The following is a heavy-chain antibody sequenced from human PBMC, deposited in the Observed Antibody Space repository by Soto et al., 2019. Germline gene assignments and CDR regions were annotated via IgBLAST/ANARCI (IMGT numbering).Heavy chain of an antibody. CDR3: AKGGTTGKTNSHFWYFDL. J-gene: IGHJ2*01. V-gene: IGHV3-23*01. CDR2: ISGSGDDT. CDR1: VFPFNTYA. D-gene: IGHD1-1*01. Sequence: PGGSLRLSCAASVFPFNTYAMNWVRQAPGKGLEWVSVISGSGDDTYYADTVKGRFTISRDNSKNTLFLQMDSLRPEDTAIYYCAKGGTTGKTNSHFWYFDLWGRGTL.